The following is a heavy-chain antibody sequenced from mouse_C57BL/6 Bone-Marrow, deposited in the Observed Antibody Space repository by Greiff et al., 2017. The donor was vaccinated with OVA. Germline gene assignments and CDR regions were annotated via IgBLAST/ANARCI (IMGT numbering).Heavy chain of an antibody. CDR1: GYTFTDYY. Sequence: QVQLQQSGAELVKPGASVKISCKASGYTFTDYYIYWVKQRPGQGLEWIGSTYYNEKFKGKATLTADKSSSTAYMQLSSLTSEDSAVYFCARDGIKLGGAWFADWGQGTLVTVSA. D-gene: IGHD4-1*01. CDR3: ARDGIKLGGAWFAD. J-gene: IGHJ3*01. V-gene: IGHV1-77*01. CDR2: GST.